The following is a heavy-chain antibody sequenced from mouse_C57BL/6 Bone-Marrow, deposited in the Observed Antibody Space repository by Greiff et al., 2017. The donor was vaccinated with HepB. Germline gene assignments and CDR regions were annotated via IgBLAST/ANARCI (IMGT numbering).Heavy chain of an antibody. CDR3: ARGKDYGSSYGYWYFDV. D-gene: IGHD1-1*01. Sequence: QVQLQQSGAELVKPGASVKMSCKASGYTFTSYWITWVKQRPGQGLEWIGDIYPGSGSTNYNEKFKSKATLTVDTSSSTAYMQLSSLTSEDSAVYYCARGKDYGSSYGYWYFDVWGTGTTVTVSS. CDR2: IYPGSGST. J-gene: IGHJ1*03. V-gene: IGHV1-55*01. CDR1: GYTFTSYW.